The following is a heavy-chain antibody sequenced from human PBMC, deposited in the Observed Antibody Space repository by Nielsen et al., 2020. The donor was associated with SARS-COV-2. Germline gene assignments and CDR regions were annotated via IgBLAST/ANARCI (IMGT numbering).Heavy chain of an antibody. CDR2: ISAYNGNT. J-gene: IGHJ2*01. CDR1: GYTFTSYG. D-gene: IGHD1-14*01. CDR3: AREGLAVAEGGEPWYFDL. Sequence: ASVKVSCKASGYTFTSYGISWVRQAPGQGLEWMGWISAYNGNTNYAQKLQGRVTMTTDTSTSTAYMELRSLRSDDTAVYYCAREGLAVAEGGEPWYFDLWGRGTLVTVSS. V-gene: IGHV1-18*01.